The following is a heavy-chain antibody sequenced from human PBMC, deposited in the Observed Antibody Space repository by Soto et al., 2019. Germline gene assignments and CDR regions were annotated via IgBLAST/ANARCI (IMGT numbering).Heavy chain of an antibody. D-gene: IGHD6-19*01. CDR2: TYYRSKWYN. CDR3: ARLAPGGSGGGGDY. CDR1: GDSVSSNSAA. J-gene: IGHJ4*02. V-gene: IGHV6-1*01. Sequence: SQTLSLTCAISGDSVSSNSAAWNWIRQSPSRGLEWLGRTYYRSKWYNDYAVSVKSRITINPDTSKNHFSLRLKSVTPEDTALYFCARLAPGGSGGGGDYWGQGTLVTVSS.